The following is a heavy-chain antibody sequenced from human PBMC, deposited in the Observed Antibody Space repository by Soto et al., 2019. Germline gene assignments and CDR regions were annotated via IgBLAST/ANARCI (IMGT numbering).Heavy chain of an antibody. CDR3: AGQFVSQYCSGGSRYEGRFDP. D-gene: IGHD2-15*01. J-gene: IGHJ5*02. CDR1: GGSISSYY. Sequence: PSETLSLTCTVSGGSISSYYWSWIRQPPGKGLEWIGYIYYSGSTNYNPSLKSRVTISVDTSKNQFSLKLSSVTAADTAVYYCAGQFVSQYCSGGSRYEGRFDPWGQGTLVTVSS. CDR2: IYYSGST. V-gene: IGHV4-59*08.